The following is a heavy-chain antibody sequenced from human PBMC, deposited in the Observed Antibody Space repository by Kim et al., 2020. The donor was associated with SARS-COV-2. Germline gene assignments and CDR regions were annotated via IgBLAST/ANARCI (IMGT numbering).Heavy chain of an antibody. J-gene: IGHJ4*02. CDR3: AKNDVYYDSSGYLTFDY. CDR1: GFTFSSYG. V-gene: IGHV3-30*18. D-gene: IGHD3-22*01. CDR2: ISYDGSNK. Sequence: GGSLRLSCAASGFTFSSYGMHWVRQAPGKGLVWVAVISYDGSNKYYADSVKGRFTISRNNSKNTLYLQMNSLRAEDTAVYYCAKNDVYYDSSGYLTFDYWGKGNLVTVSS.